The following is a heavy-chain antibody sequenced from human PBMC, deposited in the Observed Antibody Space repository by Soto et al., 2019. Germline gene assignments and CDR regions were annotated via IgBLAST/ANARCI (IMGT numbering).Heavy chain of an antibody. CDR1: GFTFSTYW. CDR2: IKGDGSST. J-gene: IGHJ6*02. V-gene: IGHV3-74*01. CDR3: ARGIRNYYGVDV. Sequence: GASLRLSCAASGFTFSTYWMHWVRQAPGTGLEWVSRIKGDGSSTSYADSVKGRFTISRDNAKNTLYLQMNSLGAEDTAVYWCARGIRNYYGVDVWGQGTTVTVSS.